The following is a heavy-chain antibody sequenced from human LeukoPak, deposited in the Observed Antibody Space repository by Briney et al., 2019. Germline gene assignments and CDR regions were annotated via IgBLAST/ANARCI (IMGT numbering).Heavy chain of an antibody. V-gene: IGHV1-8*01. CDR2: MNPNSGNT. CDR3: VKESGAVFGPDYFDS. J-gene: IGHJ4*02. Sequence: ASVKVSCKASGFTFTNYDINWVRQATGQGLEWMGWMNPNSGNTGYTQKFQGRVAMTRDNSITTAYMEPSSLRSEDTAVYYCVKESGAVFGPDYFDSWGQGTLVTVSS. CDR1: GFTFTNYD. D-gene: IGHD6-19*01.